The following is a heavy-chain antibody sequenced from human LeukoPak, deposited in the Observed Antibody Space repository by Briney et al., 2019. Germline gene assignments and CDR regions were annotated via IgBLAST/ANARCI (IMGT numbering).Heavy chain of an antibody. J-gene: IGHJ4*02. Sequence: GGSPRLSCAASGFTFSSYSMNWVRQAPGKGLEWVSSISSSSSYIYYADSVKGRFTISRDNAKNSLYLQMNSLRAEDTAVYYCAREPKIEVGATHFDYWGQGTLVTVSS. CDR3: AREPKIEVGATHFDY. V-gene: IGHV3-21*01. D-gene: IGHD1-26*01. CDR2: ISSSSSYI. CDR1: GFTFSSYS.